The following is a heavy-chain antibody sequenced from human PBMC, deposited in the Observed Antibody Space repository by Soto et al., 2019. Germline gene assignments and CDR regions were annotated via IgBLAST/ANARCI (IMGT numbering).Heavy chain of an antibody. CDR3: ARDVDADFRTDFDY. J-gene: IGHJ4*02. D-gene: IGHD4-17*01. Sequence: GGSLRLSCAASGFTFSDYYIHWIRRAPGKGLEWISYISGNGEIIQYAASARGRFTISRDNAENSVYMEMDRLRAEDTALYYCARDVDADFRTDFDYWGRGTLVTVSS. CDR2: ISGNGEII. CDR1: GFTFSDYY. V-gene: IGHV3-11*01.